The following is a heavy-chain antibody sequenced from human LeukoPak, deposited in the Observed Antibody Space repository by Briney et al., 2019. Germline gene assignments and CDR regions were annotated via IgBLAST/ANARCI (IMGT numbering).Heavy chain of an antibody. Sequence: PGGSLRLSRAASGFTFSNYGMHWVRQAPGKGLEWVAFIRYDGSNKYYADSVKGRFTISRDNSKNTLYLQMNSLRAEDTAEYYCAKDKVLRYFDWLFDLDYWGQGTLVTVSS. J-gene: IGHJ4*02. V-gene: IGHV3-30*02. CDR1: GFTFSNYG. CDR2: IRYDGSNK. D-gene: IGHD3-9*01. CDR3: AKDKVLRYFDWLFDLDY.